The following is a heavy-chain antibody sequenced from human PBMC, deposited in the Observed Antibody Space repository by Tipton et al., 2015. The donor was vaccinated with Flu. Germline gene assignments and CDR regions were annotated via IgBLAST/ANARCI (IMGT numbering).Heavy chain of an antibody. V-gene: IGHV4-61*02. D-gene: IGHD6-19*01. CDR3: ARERRGGWPFYDAFDF. Sequence: TLSLTCTVSGGSISRGSYYYNWIRQPAGEGLEWIGRIYTNANTNYKASLKSRVTMSLDLFKNQISLRLSSVTAADTAVYYCARERRGGWPFYDAFDFWGQGTTVTVSS. CDR1: GGSISRGSYY. J-gene: IGHJ3*01. CDR2: IYTNANT.